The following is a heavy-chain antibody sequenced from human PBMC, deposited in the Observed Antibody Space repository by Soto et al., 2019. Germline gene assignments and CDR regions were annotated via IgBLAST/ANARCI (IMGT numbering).Heavy chain of an antibody. V-gene: IGHV4-34*01. Sequence: QVQLQQWGAGLLKPSETLSLTCAVYGGSFSGYYWSWIRQPPGKGLEWIGEINHSGSTNYNPSLKSRVTISVDTSKNQFSLKLSSVTAADTAVYYCARCHGSSSWYRFVPWGQGTLVTVSS. CDR2: INHSGST. J-gene: IGHJ5*02. D-gene: IGHD6-13*01. CDR1: GGSFSGYY. CDR3: ARCHGSSSWYRFVP.